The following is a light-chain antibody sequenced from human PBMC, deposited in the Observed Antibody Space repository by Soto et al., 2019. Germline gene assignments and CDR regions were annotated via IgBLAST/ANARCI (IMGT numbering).Light chain of an antibody. CDR3: QSYDSTL. Sequence: QSVLTQSPSVSGAPGQRVTISCTGSSSNIGAGCDVHWYQQLPGTAPKVLIYDNTIRPSGVPGRFSGSKSGASASLAITGLQAEGEAGYYCQSYDSTLFGGGTKLTVL. CDR2: DNT. CDR1: SSNIGAGCD. V-gene: IGLV1-40*01. J-gene: IGLJ2*01.